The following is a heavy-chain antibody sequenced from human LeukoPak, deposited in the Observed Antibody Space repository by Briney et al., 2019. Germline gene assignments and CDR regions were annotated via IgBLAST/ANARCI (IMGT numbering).Heavy chain of an antibody. J-gene: IGHJ4*02. CDR3: ARDGHSSSWPYYFDY. CDR2: ISSYNGNT. D-gene: IGHD6-13*01. V-gene: IGHV1-18*01. Sequence: ASVKVSCKASGYIFTTYGITWVRQAPGQGLEWMGWISSYNGNTNYAQNLRARVTMTTDTSTSTAYMELRSLRSDDTAIYYCARDGHSSSWPYYFDYWGQGTLVTVPS. CDR1: GYIFTTYG.